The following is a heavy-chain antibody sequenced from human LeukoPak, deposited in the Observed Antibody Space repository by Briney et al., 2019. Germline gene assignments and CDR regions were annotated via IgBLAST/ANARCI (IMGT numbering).Heavy chain of an antibody. CDR3: ARGKRGIAAAFLYYYYYMDV. D-gene: IGHD6-13*01. Sequence: ASVKVSCKASGYTFTSYDINWVRQATGQGLVSMGWMNPNSGNTGYAQKFQGRVTMTRNTSISTAYMELSSLRSEDTAVYYCARGKRGIAAAFLYYYYYMDVGGKGTTVTVSS. CDR1: GYTFTSYD. V-gene: IGHV1-8*01. J-gene: IGHJ6*03. CDR2: MNPNSGNT.